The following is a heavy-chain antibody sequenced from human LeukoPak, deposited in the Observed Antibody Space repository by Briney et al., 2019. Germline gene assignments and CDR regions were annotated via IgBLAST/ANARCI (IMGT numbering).Heavy chain of an antibody. V-gene: IGHV3-72*01. D-gene: IGHD4-17*01. CDR2: IRNKANSYTT. CDR1: GFTFSDHN. J-gene: IGHJ4*02. Sequence: GGSLRLSCAASGFTFSDHNMDWVRQAPGEGLEWVGRIRNKANSYTTQYAASLKDRFTISRDDSKNSLYLQMNSLKTEDTAVYYCARASVTLPFDCWGQGTLVTVSS. CDR3: ARASVTLPFDC.